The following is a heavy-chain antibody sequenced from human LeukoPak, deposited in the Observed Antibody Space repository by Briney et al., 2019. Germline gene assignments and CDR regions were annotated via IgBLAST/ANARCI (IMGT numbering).Heavy chain of an antibody. Sequence: ASVKVSCKASGYTFTGYYMHWVRQAPGQGLEWMGWINPNSGGTNYAQKFQGRVTMTRDTSIITAYMELSRLRSDDTSVYYCASAYNWSDGGPEAFDIWGQGTMVTVSS. D-gene: IGHD1-1*01. CDR2: INPNSGGT. J-gene: IGHJ3*02. CDR3: ASAYNWSDGGPEAFDI. V-gene: IGHV1-2*02. CDR1: GYTFTGYY.